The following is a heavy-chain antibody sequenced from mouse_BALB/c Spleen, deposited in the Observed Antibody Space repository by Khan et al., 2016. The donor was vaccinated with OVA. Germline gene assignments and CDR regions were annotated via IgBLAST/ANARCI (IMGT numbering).Heavy chain of an antibody. Sequence: VELVESGPGLVAPSQNLSITCTVSGFSLTDYGVSWIRQPPGKGLEWLGVIWGGGSTYYNSALKSRLSISKDNSKSQVFLKMNSLQTDDTAMYYCAKGVWSYYYAIDYWGQGTSVTVSS. CDR2: IWGGGST. J-gene: IGHJ4*01. CDR3: AKGVWSYYYAIDY. CDR1: GFSLTDYG. D-gene: IGHD2-10*02. V-gene: IGHV2-6-5*01.